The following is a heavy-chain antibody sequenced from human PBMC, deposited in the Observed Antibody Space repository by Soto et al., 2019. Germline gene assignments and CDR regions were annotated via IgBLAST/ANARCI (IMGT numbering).Heavy chain of an antibody. CDR1: GYSFTSYW. V-gene: IGHV5-51*01. Sequence: GESLKISCTGSGYSFTSYWIGWVRQMPGKGLEWMGIIYPGDSDTRYSPSFQGQVTISADKSISTAYLQWSSLKASDTAMYYCARAYYYGSGSYYNGYGMDVWGQGTTVTSP. D-gene: IGHD3-10*01. J-gene: IGHJ6*02. CDR2: IYPGDSDT. CDR3: ARAYYYGSGSYYNGYGMDV.